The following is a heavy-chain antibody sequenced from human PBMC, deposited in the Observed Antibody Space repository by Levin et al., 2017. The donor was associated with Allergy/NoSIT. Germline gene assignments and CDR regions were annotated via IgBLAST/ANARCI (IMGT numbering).Heavy chain of an antibody. CDR3: ARDRVSTDAFDI. CDR1: GGSISSGGYS. V-gene: IGHV4-30-2*01. D-gene: IGHD5/OR15-5a*01. CDR2: IYHSGST. Sequence: SETLSLTCAVSGGSISSGGYSWSWIRQPPGKGLEWIGYIYHSGSTYYNPSLKSRVTISVDRSKNQFSLKLSSVTAADTAVYYCARDRVSTDAFDIWGQGTMVTVSS. J-gene: IGHJ3*02.